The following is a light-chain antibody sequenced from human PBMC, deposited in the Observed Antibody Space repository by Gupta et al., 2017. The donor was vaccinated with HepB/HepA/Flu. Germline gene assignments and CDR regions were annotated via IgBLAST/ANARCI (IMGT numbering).Light chain of an antibody. CDR1: QSVATY. V-gene: IGKV1-39*01. CDR3: QQSFSTPYT. J-gene: IGKJ2*01. Sequence: DIQMTQSPSSLSASVGDRVTITCRAGQSVATYLHWYQQETGKAPKLLIYGASTLQSGVPPRFSGSGSGTDFTLTISSLQPEDFAIYYCQQSFSTPYTFVQGTKLEIK. CDR2: GAS.